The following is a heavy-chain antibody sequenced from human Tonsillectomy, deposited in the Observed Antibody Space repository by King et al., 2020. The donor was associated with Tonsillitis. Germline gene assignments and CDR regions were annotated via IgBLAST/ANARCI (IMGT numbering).Heavy chain of an antibody. J-gene: IGHJ2*01. CDR1: GFTFSNYD. V-gene: IGHV3-13*01. CDR2: MGTAGDT. D-gene: IGHD6-13*01. CDR3: AREGSSSWHFDL. Sequence: VQLVESGGGLVQPGGSLRLSCAASGFTFSNYDMHWVRQATGKGLEWVSAMGTAGDTYYPGSVKGRITISREDAKNSLYLQINSLRAEDTAVYYCAREGSSSWHFDLWGRGTLVTVSP.